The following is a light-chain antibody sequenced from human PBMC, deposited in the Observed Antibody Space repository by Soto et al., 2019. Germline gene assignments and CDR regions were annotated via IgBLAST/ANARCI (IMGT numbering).Light chain of an antibody. CDR1: QTVSSY. V-gene: IGKV3-20*01. CDR3: QQYGTSPIT. CDR2: GAS. Sequence: ENVLTQSPGTLSLSPGERATLSCRASQTVSSYLTWYQQRPGQAPRLLIYGASKRATGIPDRFSGSGSGTDFTLTISRLEPEDFALSYCQQYGTSPITFVQGTRLEIK. J-gene: IGKJ5*01.